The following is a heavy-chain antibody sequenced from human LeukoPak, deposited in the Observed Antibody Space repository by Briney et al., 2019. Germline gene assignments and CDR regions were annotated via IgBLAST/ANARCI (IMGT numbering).Heavy chain of an antibody. J-gene: IGHJ6*03. CDR1: GYTFTSYD. CDR2: MNPNSGNT. V-gene: IGHV1-8*03. D-gene: IGHD3-3*02. Sequence: ASVKVSCKASGYTFTSYDINWVRQATGQGLEWMGWMNPNSGNTGYAQKFQGRVTITRNTSISTAYMELSSLRSEDTAVYYCARGLLARIYYYYYMDVWGKGTTVTVSS. CDR3: ARGLLARIYYYYYMDV.